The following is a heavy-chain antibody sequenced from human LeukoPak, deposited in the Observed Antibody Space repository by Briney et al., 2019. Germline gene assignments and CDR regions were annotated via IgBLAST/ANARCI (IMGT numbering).Heavy chain of an antibody. CDR3: ARRRYYDSTGYLD. CDR2: IYYSGST. J-gene: IGHJ1*01. CDR1: SGSISSSSYY. D-gene: IGHD3-22*01. Sequence: PSETLSLTCTISSGSISSSSYYWGWIRQPPGKGLVWIADIYYSGSTYYNPSLKSRVSISIDTSNNHFSLRLSSVTAADTALYYCARRRYYDSTGYLDWGQGTLVTVSS. V-gene: IGHV4-39*02.